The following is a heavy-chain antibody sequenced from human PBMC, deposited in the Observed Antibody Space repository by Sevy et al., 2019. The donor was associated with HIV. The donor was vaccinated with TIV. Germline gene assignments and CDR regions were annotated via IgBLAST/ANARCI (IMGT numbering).Heavy chain of an antibody. V-gene: IGHV4-39*02. CDR3: VREAGGYDYDYGMDV. J-gene: IGHJ6*02. D-gene: IGHD5-12*01. CDR1: GGSIVSSSHY. Sequence: SETLSLTCSVSGGSIVSSSHYWGWIRQPPGKRLEWLGRIYYSGDTYYNPSLNGRPTRSIDTSKNQFSLNLRAVTAADTAIYYCVREAGGYDYDYGMDVWGQGTTVTVSS. CDR2: IYYSGDT.